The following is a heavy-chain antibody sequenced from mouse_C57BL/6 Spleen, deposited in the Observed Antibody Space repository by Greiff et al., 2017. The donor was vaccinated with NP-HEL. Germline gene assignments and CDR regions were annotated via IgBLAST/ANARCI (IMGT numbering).Heavy chain of an antibody. V-gene: IGHV1-55*01. Sequence: QVQLKQPGAELVKPGASVKMSCKASGYTFTSYWITWVKQRPGQGLEWIGDIYPGSGSTNYNEKFKSKATLTVDTSSSTAYMQLSSLTSEDSAVYYCARRDYYGSSLDYWGQGTTLTVSS. D-gene: IGHD1-1*01. CDR2: IYPGSGST. CDR1: GYTFTSYW. J-gene: IGHJ2*01. CDR3: ARRDYYGSSLDY.